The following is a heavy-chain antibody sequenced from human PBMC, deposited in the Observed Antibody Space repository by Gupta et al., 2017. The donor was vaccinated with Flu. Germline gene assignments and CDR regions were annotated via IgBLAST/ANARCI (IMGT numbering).Heavy chain of an antibody. Sequence: QVQLVESGGGLVKPGGSLRLSCAASGFTFSDYDMTWIRRAPGKGLEWLSYISNGGSIIYYADSVKGRVTISRDNSKNSLYLQMNSLRDEDTAVYYCARDSVRGERGHYPLFHYWGQGTLVTVSP. V-gene: IGHV3-11*01. CDR1: GFTFSDYD. CDR3: ARDSVRGERGHYPLFHY. CDR2: ISNGGSII. J-gene: IGHJ4*02. D-gene: IGHD3-3*01.